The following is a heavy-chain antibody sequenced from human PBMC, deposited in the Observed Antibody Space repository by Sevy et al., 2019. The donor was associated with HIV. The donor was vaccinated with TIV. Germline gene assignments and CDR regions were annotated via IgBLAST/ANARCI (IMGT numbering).Heavy chain of an antibody. CDR1: GFTFSSYA. CDR2: ISYDGSNK. CDR3: ASASGSYPIDY. J-gene: IGHJ4*02. V-gene: IGHV3-30-3*01. Sequence: GGSLRLSCAASGFTFSSYAMHWVRQAPGKGLEWVAVISYDGSNKYYADSVKGRFTISRDNSKNTLYLQMNSLRAEDTAVYYCASASGSYPIDYWGQGTLVTASS. D-gene: IGHD1-26*01.